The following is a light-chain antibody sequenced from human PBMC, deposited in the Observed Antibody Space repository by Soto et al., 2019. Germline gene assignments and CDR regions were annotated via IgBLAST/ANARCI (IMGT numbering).Light chain of an antibody. Sequence: EIVMTQSPATLSVSPGERATLSCRASQSVSSNLAWYQQKPGQAPRLLVYGASTSATGIPARFSGSGSGTEFTLTITSLQSEDFAVYYCQQHNHWPPVTFGQGTKVEIK. V-gene: IGKV3-15*01. CDR1: QSVSSN. J-gene: IGKJ1*01. CDR2: GAS. CDR3: QQHNHWPPVT.